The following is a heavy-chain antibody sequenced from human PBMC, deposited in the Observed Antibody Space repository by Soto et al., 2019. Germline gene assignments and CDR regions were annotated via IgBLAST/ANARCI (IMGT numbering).Heavy chain of an antibody. Sequence: PGGSLRLSCAASGFTVSSNYMSWVRQAPGKGLEWVSVIYSGGSTYYADSVKGRFTISRDNSKNTLYLQMNSLRAEDTAVYYCARERQYCSGGSCTLDAFDIWGQGTMVTVS. CDR1: GFTVSSNY. D-gene: IGHD2-15*01. CDR3: ARERQYCSGGSCTLDAFDI. J-gene: IGHJ3*02. V-gene: IGHV3-66*01. CDR2: IYSGGST.